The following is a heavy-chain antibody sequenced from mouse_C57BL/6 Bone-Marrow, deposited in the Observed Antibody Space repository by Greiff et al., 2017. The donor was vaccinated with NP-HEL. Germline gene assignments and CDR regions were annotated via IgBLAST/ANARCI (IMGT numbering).Heavy chain of an antibody. V-gene: IGHV5-4*01. Sequence: VATISDGGSYTYYPDNVKGRFTISRDNAKNNLYLQMSHLKSEDTAMYYCARDRGLPFAYWGQGTLVTVSA. D-gene: IGHD2-4*01. J-gene: IGHJ3*01. CDR3: ARDRGLPFAY. CDR2: ISDGGSYT.